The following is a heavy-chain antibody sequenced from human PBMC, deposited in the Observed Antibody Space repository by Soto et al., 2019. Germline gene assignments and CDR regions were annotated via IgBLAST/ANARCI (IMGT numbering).Heavy chain of an antibody. CDR3: ARDILEYSSSSDLLSFQH. Sequence: KAGGSLRLSCAASGFTFSSYSMNWVRQAPGKGLEWVSSISSSSSYIYYADSVKGRFTISRDNAKNSLYLQMNSLRAEDTAVYYCARDILEYSSSSDLLSFQHWGQGTLVTVSS. J-gene: IGHJ1*01. D-gene: IGHD6-6*01. CDR1: GFTFSSYS. V-gene: IGHV3-21*01. CDR2: ISSSSSYI.